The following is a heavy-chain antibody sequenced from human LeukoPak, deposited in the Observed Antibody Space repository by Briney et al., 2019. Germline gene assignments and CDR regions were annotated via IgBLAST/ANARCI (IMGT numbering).Heavy chain of an antibody. V-gene: IGHV4-30-4*08. CDR2: IYYSGST. J-gene: IGHJ4*02. CDR3: ARDGDYYDSSGYYFDY. Sequence: SQTLSLTCTVSGGSISSGDYYRSWIRQPPGKGLEWIGYIYYSGSTYYNPSLKSRVTISVDTSKNQFSLKLSSVTAADTAVYYCARDGDYYDSSGYYFDYWGQGTLVTVSS. CDR1: GGSISSGDYY. D-gene: IGHD3-22*01.